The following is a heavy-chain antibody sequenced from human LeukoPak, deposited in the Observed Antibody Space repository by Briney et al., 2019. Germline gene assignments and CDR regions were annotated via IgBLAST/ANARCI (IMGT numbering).Heavy chain of an antibody. CDR1: GFTFDDYG. J-gene: IGHJ4*02. CDR2: ISSSGTSI. CDR3: ARRYCSSTSCLIDY. D-gene: IGHD2-2*01. Sequence: GGSLRLSCAASGFTFDDYGMSWVRQAPGKGLEWVSYISSSGTSIYYADSVKGRFTISRDNAKNSLYLQMNSLRADDTAVYYCARRYCSSTSCLIDYWGQGTLVTVSS. V-gene: IGHV3-48*03.